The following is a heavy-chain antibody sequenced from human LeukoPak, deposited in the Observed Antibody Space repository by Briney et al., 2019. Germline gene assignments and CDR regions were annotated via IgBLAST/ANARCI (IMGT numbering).Heavy chain of an antibody. CDR2: ININGNT. Sequence: SETLSLTCIVSGVSISPYHWSWIRQPAGKGLEWIGRININGNTNYNPSLKSRVTMSIETSKNQFSLKLSSVTAADTAVYYCARVGTYGSSKSGVDVWGKGTTVTVSS. CDR1: GVSISPYH. D-gene: IGHD4-17*01. CDR3: ARVGTYGSSKSGVDV. V-gene: IGHV4-4*07. J-gene: IGHJ6*04.